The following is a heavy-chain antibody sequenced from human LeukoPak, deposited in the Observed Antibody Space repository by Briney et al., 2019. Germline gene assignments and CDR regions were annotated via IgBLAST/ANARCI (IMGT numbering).Heavy chain of an antibody. CDR1: GYSFTSYW. CDR3: ATGGLDSSGYYYGKDYYYYYMDV. V-gene: IGHV5-51*01. J-gene: IGHJ6*03. D-gene: IGHD3-22*01. Sequence: GESLKISCKGSGYSFTSYWIGWVRQMPGKGLEWMGIIYPGDSDTRYSPSFQGQVTISADKSISTAYLQWSSLKASDTAMYYCATGGLDSSGYYYGKDYYYYYMDVWGKGTTVTVSS. CDR2: IYPGDSDT.